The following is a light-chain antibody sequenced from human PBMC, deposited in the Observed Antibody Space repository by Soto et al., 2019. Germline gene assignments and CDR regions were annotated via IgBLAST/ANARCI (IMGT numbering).Light chain of an antibody. CDR2: AAS. CDR3: QQSYSTPEDET. Sequence: DLPMTQSPSSLSASVGDRVTITCRASQSISSYLNWYQQKPGKAPNLLIYAASSLQSGVPSRFSGSGSGTDFTLTISSLQPEDFATYYCQQSYSTPEDETFGQGTKVEIK. J-gene: IGKJ1*01. V-gene: IGKV1-39*01. CDR1: QSISSY.